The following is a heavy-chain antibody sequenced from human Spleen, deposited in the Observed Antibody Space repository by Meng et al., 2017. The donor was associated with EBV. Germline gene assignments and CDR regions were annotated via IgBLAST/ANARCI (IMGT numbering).Heavy chain of an antibody. J-gene: IGHJ5*02. Sequence: GHLADSVPGRAQPSGTLSLTCTVAGGSISSDNWWSWVRQPPGKGLEWIGEIWHSGTNYSPSLKSRVTISVDKSKNQFSLNLGFMTAADTAVYYCARDLRPWLGGFDAWGPGTLVTVSS. D-gene: IGHD3-10*01. CDR1: GGSISSDNW. CDR2: IWHSGT. V-gene: IGHV4-4*02. CDR3: ARDLRPWLGGFDA.